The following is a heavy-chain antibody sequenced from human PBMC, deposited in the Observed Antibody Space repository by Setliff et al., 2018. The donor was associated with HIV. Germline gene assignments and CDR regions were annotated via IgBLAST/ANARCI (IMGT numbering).Heavy chain of an antibody. J-gene: IGHJ3*02. CDR3: ARDGESGHCFYI. CDR2: MNPNSGNT. D-gene: IGHD3-10*01. Sequence: GASVKVSCKASGYTFTNYELNWVRQASGQVLEWMGWMNPNSGNTGSAQKCQGRLAMTRNTSIDTAYLEPSSLTSEDTAVYYCARDGESGHCFYIWGQGTMVTVS. V-gene: IGHV1-8*02. CDR1: GYTFTNYE.